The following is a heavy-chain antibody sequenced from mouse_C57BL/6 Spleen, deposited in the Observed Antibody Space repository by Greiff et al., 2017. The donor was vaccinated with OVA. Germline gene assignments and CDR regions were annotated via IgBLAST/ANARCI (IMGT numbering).Heavy chain of an antibody. Sequence: EVMLVESGGGLVQPKGSLKLSCAASGFSFNTYAMNWVRQAPGKGLEWVARIRSKSNNYATYYADSVKDRFTISRDDSESMLYLQMNNLKTEDTAMYYCVRHVSHMDYWGQGTSVTVSS. V-gene: IGHV10-1*01. CDR2: IRSKSNNYAT. CDR1: GFSFNTYA. CDR3: VRHVSHMDY. J-gene: IGHJ4*01.